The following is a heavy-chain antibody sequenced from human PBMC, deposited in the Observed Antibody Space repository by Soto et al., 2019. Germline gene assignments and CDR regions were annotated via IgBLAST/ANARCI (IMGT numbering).Heavy chain of an antibody. V-gene: IGHV1-3*05. Sequence: QVQLVQSGAEEKKPGASVKVSCKASGYTFTSYAMHWVRQAPGQRLEWMGWINAGNGNTKYSQKFQGRVTITRDTSASTADMELSSLRSEDTAVYYCARAPGGPGLAAYWRQGTLVTVSS. CDR2: INAGNGNT. D-gene: IGHD6-13*01. CDR1: GYTFTSYA. J-gene: IGHJ1*01. CDR3: ARAPGGPGLAAY.